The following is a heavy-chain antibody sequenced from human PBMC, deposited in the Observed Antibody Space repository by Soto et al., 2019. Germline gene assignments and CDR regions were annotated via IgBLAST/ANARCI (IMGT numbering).Heavy chain of an antibody. Sequence: PGGSLRLSCAASGFTFSSYWMSWVRQAPGKGLEWVANIKQDGSEKYYVDSVKGRFTISRDNAKNSLYLQMNSLRAEDTAVYYCARDRAVRGVKLVGGLLSGSYYYYGMDVWGQGTTVTVSS. CDR3: ARDRAVRGVKLVGGLLSGSYYYYGMDV. CDR2: IKQDGSEK. V-gene: IGHV3-7*03. J-gene: IGHJ6*02. D-gene: IGHD3-10*01. CDR1: GFTFSSYW.